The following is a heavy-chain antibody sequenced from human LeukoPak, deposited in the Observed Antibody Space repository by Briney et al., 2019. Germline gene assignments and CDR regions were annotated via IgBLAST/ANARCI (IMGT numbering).Heavy chain of an antibody. J-gene: IGHJ5*01. CDR3: ARDFWNFDDSRGYYRDFDS. V-gene: IGHV1-18*01. D-gene: IGHD3-22*01. Sequence: ASVKVSCKATSYISWVRQAPGQGLEWMGWIGSYAGDTYHAQKFQGRVTVTTDTSSSTAYMELRSLRSDDTAVYYCARDFWNFDDSRGYYRDFDSWGQGTLVTVSS. CDR1: TSY. CDR2: IGSYAGDT.